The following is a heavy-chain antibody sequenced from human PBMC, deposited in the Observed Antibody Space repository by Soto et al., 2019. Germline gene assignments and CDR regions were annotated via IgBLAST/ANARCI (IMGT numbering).Heavy chain of an antibody. D-gene: IGHD6-6*01. Sequence: GVSLRLSCAASGFTFSSYAMSWVRQAPGKGLEWVSAISGSGGSTYYADSVKGRFTISRDNSKNTLYLQMNSLRAEDTAVYYCTKDRIAAVGAGNFGYYAREVWGKGTTFTVSS. CDR1: GFTFSSYA. J-gene: IGHJ6*04. V-gene: IGHV3-23*01. CDR2: ISGSGGST. CDR3: TKDRIAAVGAGNFGYYAREV.